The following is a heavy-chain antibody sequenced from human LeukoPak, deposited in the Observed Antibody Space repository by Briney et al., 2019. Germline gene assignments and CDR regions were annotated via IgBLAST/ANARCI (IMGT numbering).Heavy chain of an antibody. V-gene: IGHV1-18*01. Sequence: ASVKVSCKASGYTFTSYGINWVRQAPGQGLEWMGRISGYNGNTNYAQKLQGRVTMTTDTSTSTAYMELRSLRSDDTAVYYCARAHWGYYGSGSYYPPWGQGTLVTVSS. CDR3: ARAHWGYYGSGSYYPP. J-gene: IGHJ5*02. CDR1: GYTFTSYG. CDR2: ISGYNGNT. D-gene: IGHD3-10*01.